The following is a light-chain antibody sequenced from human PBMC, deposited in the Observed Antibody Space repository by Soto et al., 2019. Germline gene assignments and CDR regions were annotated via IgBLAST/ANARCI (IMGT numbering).Light chain of an antibody. Sequence: DIPMTQSPSTLSASVGDRVTITCRASQSISSWLAWYQQKPGKAPKLLIYKASSLESGVPSRFSGSGSGTEFTLTISSLQPDDFATYYCQQYNSDSTFGQGTKREIK. CDR1: QSISSW. CDR3: QQYNSDST. V-gene: IGKV1-5*03. J-gene: IGKJ2*01. CDR2: KAS.